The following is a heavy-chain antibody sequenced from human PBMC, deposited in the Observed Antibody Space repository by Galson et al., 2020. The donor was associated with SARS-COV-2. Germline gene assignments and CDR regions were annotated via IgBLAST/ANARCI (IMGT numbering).Heavy chain of an antibody. Sequence: SETLSLTCTVSGVDTSNYYWSWIRQPVGKGLEWIGRLYSSGTTHYNHSLKSRVTMSIDTSKNQLVLELASVTAADTAVYYCARDRGSGIPSDYWGQGILVTVSA. CDR3: ARDRGSGIPSDY. V-gene: IGHV4-4*07. J-gene: IGHJ4*02. CDR1: GVDTSNYY. CDR2: LYSSGTT. D-gene: IGHD6-19*01.